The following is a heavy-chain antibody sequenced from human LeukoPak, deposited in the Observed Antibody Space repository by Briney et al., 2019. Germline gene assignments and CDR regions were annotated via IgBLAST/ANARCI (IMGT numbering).Heavy chain of an antibody. CDR3: ARGPSCSSASCYGQYYYYYGMDV. CDR1: GGSISSFY. Sequence: SETLSLTCTVSGGSISSFYWSWIRQPPEKGLEWIGEINHSGSTNYNPSLKSRVTISADTSKNQFSLKLSSVTAADTAVYYCARGPSCSSASCYGQYYYYYGMDVWGQGTTVTVSS. D-gene: IGHD2-2*01. CDR2: INHSGST. V-gene: IGHV4-34*01. J-gene: IGHJ6*02.